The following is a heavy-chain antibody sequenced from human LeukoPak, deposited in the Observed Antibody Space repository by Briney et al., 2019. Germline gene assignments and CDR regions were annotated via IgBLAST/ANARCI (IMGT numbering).Heavy chain of an antibody. CDR3: AKDQWNPDY. V-gene: IGHV3-33*06. D-gene: IGHD6-19*01. Sequence: QPGRSLRLSCAASGFTFSSYGMHWVRQAPGKGLEWVAVEWDDGSSQNYADSVKGRSTISRDNSKNMLYLQMNSLRAEDTAVYYCAKDQWNPDYWGQGTLVSVSS. J-gene: IGHJ4*02. CDR2: EWDDGSSQ. CDR1: GFTFSSYG.